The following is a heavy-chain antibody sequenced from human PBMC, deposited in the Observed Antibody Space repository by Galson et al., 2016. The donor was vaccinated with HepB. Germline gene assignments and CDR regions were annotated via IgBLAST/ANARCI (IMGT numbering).Heavy chain of an antibody. CDR3: ARDREGIEAATNLGLGYYYYYMDV. D-gene: IGHD6-13*01. CDR2: IYSGGTT. V-gene: IGHV3-53*01. CDR1: GFTVSSNY. Sequence: SLRLSCAASGFTVSSNYMSWVRQAPGKGLEWVSVIYSGGTTYYKDSVMGRLTTTRDNFTNTLYLQMNSPRAEDTAVYYCARDREGIEAATNLGLGYYYYYMDVWGKGTTVTVSS. J-gene: IGHJ6*03.